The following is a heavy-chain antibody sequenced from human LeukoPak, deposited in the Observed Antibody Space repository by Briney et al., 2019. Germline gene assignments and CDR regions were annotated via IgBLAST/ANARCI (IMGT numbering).Heavy chain of an antibody. V-gene: IGHV4-34*01. Sequence: SETLSLTCAVHGGSFSGYYWSWIRQPPGKGLEWIGEINHSGSTNYNPSLKSRVTISVDTSKNQFSLKLSSVTAADTAVYYCARGGEYSSAPFDYWGQGTLVTVSS. CDR3: ARGGEYSSAPFDY. J-gene: IGHJ4*02. CDR1: GGSFSGYY. CDR2: INHSGST. D-gene: IGHD5-18*01.